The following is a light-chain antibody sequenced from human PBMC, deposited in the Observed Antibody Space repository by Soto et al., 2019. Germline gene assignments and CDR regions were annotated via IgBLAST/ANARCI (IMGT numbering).Light chain of an antibody. Sequence: AIQLTQSPSSLSASVGDRVTITCRASQDIRGALAWYQQKPGKPPKLLIFDVSSLQSGVPSRFSGSGSGTDFTLTISSLQPEDFATYYCQQFNTYPNTFGQGTRLEIK. CDR2: DVS. V-gene: IGKV1-13*02. J-gene: IGKJ5*01. CDR3: QQFNTYPNT. CDR1: QDIRGA.